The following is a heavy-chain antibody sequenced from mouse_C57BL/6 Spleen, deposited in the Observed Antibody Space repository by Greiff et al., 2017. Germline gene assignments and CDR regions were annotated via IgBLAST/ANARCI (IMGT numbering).Heavy chain of an antibody. CDR1: GYAFSSYW. V-gene: IGHV1-80*01. CDR2: IYPGDGDT. D-gene: IGHD1-1*01. J-gene: IGHJ4*01. CDR3: ARTVATGYYAMDY. Sequence: QVQLQQSGAELVKPGASVKISCKASGYAFSSYWMNWVKQRPGKGLEWIGQIYPGDGDTNYNGKFKGKATLTADKSSSTAYMQLSSLTSEDSAVYFCARTVATGYYAMDYWGQGTSVTVSS.